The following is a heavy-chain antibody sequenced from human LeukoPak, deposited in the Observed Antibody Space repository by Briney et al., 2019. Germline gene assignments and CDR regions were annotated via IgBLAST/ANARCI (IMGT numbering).Heavy chain of an antibody. CDR3: AKVLTAAGLDL. CDR2: IHDDGRT. CDR1: GGSMSDSIT. V-gene: IGHV4/OR15-8*01. D-gene: IGHD6-25*01. Sequence: SETLSLTCSVSGGSMSDSITWGWVRQPPGKGLEWLANIHDDGRTAPNPSLRSRLTISQDRSKNQLSLKVSSVTAADTAFYYCAKVLTAAGLDLWGQGTLVTVSS. J-gene: IGHJ5*02.